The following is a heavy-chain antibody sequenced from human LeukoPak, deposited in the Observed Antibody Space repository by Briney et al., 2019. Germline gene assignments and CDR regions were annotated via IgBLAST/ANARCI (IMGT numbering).Heavy chain of an antibody. D-gene: IGHD3-9*01. J-gene: IGHJ1*01. Sequence: GGCLRLSRAASIFTLRRFAMSWVRDAPARGRECVSGISGSGDRIYSADSVKGRFTISKDNSKNTRYLQMNSLRAEGTAVYFCAKEDYCYILTGYYVAEYFQHWGQGTLVTVSS. CDR1: IFTLRRFA. CDR3: AKEDYCYILTGYYVAEYFQH. V-gene: IGHV3-23*01. CDR2: ISGSGDRI.